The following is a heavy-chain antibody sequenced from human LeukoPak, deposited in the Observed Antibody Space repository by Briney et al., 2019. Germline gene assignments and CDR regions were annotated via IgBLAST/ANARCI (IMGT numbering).Heavy chain of an antibody. J-gene: IGHJ4*02. CDR3: AKSPPIVVVITRFDY. V-gene: IGHV3-23*01. CDR2: ISGSGGTT. D-gene: IGHD3-22*01. Sequence: PGGSLRLSCAASGFTFSSIYAMSWVRQAPGKGLEWVSTISGSGGTTHYADSVKGRFTISRDNSKNTLYLQMNSLRAEDTAVYYCAKSPPIVVVITRFDYWGQGTLVTVSS. CDR1: GFTFSSIYA.